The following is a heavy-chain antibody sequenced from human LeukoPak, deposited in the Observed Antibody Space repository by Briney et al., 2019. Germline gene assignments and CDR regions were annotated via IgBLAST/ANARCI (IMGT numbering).Heavy chain of an antibody. CDR1: GFTFDDHA. D-gene: IGHD6-13*01. Sequence: GRSLRLSCAASGFTFDDHAIHWVRQAPGKGLEWVSGISWNGGTIGYADSVKGRFTISRDNAKNSLYLQMNSLRVEDTALYYCAKSSTSWYDPFFEYWGQGTLVTVSS. CDR3: AKSSTSWYDPFFEY. CDR2: ISWNGGTI. V-gene: IGHV3-9*01. J-gene: IGHJ4*02.